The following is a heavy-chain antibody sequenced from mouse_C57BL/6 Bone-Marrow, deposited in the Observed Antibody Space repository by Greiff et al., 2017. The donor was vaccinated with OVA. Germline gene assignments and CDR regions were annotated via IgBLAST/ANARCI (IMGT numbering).Heavy chain of an antibody. Sequence: ESGPGLVKPSQSLSLTCSVTGYSITSGYYWNWIRQFPGNKLEWMGYISYDGSNNYNPSLKNRISITRDTSKNQFFLKLNSVTTEDTATYYCAREGLRMDHWGQGTSVTVSS. D-gene: IGHD3-1*01. CDR1: GYSITSGYY. J-gene: IGHJ4*01. CDR3: AREGLRMDH. V-gene: IGHV3-6*01. CDR2: ISYDGSN.